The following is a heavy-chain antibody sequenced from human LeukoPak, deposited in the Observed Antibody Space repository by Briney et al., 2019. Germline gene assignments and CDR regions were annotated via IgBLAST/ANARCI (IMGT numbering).Heavy chain of an antibody. Sequence: ASVKVSCKASGYTFTSYDINWVRQAPGQGLEWMGWINPNSGGTNYAQKFQGWVTMTRDTSISTAYMEPSRLRSDDTAVYYCARSNPYCGGDCYFFDYWGRGTLVTVSS. D-gene: IGHD2-21*02. V-gene: IGHV1-2*04. CDR1: GYTFTSYD. CDR2: INPNSGGT. CDR3: ARSNPYCGGDCYFFDY. J-gene: IGHJ4*02.